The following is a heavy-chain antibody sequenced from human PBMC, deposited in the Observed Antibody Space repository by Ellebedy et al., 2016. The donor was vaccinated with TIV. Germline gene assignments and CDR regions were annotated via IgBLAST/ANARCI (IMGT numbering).Heavy chain of an antibody. D-gene: IGHD6-13*01. CDR2: IYYSGST. V-gene: IGHV4-39*07. Sequence: MPGGSLRLSCTVSGGSISRSSYYWGWIRQPPGRGLEWIASIYYSGSTYYNPSLKSRVTISVDTSKNQFSLKLSSVTAADAAVYYCARDEYNISWFKYWGQGTLVTVSS. CDR3: ARDEYNISWFKY. J-gene: IGHJ4*02. CDR1: GGSISRSSYY.